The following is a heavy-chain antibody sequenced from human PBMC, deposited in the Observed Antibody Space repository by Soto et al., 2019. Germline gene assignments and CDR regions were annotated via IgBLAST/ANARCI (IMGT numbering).Heavy chain of an antibody. CDR1: GFTFINAW. Sequence: EVQLVESGGALVKPGGSLRLSCAASGFTFINAWMSWVRQAPGKGLEWVGRIKSKTDGGTTDYAAPVKGRFTISRDDSKNTLYLQMNSLKTEDPAVYYCTTTVIYSGYDWVFDYWGQGTLVTVSS. CDR3: TTTVIYSGYDWVFDY. D-gene: IGHD5-12*01. CDR2: IKSKTDGGTT. V-gene: IGHV3-15*02. J-gene: IGHJ4*02.